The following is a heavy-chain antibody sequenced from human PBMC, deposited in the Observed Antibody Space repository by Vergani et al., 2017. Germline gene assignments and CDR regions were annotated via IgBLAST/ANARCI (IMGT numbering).Heavy chain of an antibody. J-gene: IGHJ5*02. CDR2: IYYSGST. CDR1: GGSISSSSYY. V-gene: IGHV4-39*01. Sequence: QLQLQESGPGLVKPSETLSLTCTVSGGSISSSSYYWGWIRQPPGKGLEWIGSIYYSGSTYYNPSLKSRVTISVDTSKNQFSLKLSSVTAADTAVYYCARHHGTRFPDPWGQGTLVTVSS. CDR3: ARHHGTRFPDP. D-gene: IGHD1-26*01.